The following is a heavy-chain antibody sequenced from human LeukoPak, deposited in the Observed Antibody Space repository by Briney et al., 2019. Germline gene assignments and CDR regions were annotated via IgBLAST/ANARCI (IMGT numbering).Heavy chain of an antibody. CDR1: GFTFSDYY. J-gene: IGHJ5*02. V-gene: IGHV3-11*01. CDR2: ISSSGSTI. D-gene: IGHD2-2*03. CDR3: AGRSGYCSSTSCYEKQFDP. Sequence: LGGSLRLSCAASGFTFSDYYMSWIRQAPGKGLEWVSYISSSGSTIYYADSVKGRFTISRDNAKNSLYLQMNSLRAEDTAVYYCAGRSGYCSSTSCYEKQFDPWGQGTLVTVSS.